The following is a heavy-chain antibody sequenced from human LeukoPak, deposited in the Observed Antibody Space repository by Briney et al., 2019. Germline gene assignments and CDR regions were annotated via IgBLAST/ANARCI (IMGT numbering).Heavy chain of an antibody. CDR1: GGSISSGGYY. Sequence: SQTLSLTCTVSGGSISSGGYYWSWIRQHPGKGLEWIGYIYYSGSTYYNPSLKSRVTISVDTSKNQFSLKLSSVTAEDTAVYYCAREAYYYYDSSGYPAHFDYWGQGTLVTVSS. D-gene: IGHD3-22*01. J-gene: IGHJ4*02. V-gene: IGHV4-31*03. CDR2: IYYSGST. CDR3: AREAYYYYDSSGYPAHFDY.